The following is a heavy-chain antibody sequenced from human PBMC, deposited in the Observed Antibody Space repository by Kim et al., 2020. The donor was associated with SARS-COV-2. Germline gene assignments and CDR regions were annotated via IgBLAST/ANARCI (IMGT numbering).Heavy chain of an antibody. D-gene: IGHD3-22*01. CDR3: ATVPPPDYYDSSGYRYFDY. V-gene: IGHV1-24*01. CDR2: FDPDDGET. CDR1: GYTLTELS. Sequence: ASVKVSCKVSGYTLTELSMHWVRQAPGKGLEWMGGFDPDDGETIYAQKFQGRVTMTEDTSTDTAYLELSSLRSEDTAVYYCATVPPPDYYDSSGYRYFDYWGQGTLVTVSS. J-gene: IGHJ4*02.